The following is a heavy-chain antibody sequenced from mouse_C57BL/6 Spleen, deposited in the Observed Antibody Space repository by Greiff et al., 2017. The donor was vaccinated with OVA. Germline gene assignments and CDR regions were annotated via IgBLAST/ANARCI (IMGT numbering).Heavy chain of an antibody. Sequence: QVQLQQSGAELVKPGASVKISCKASGYAFSSYWMNWVKQRPGKGLEWIGQIYPGDGDTNYNGKFKGKATLTADKSSSTAYMQLSSLTSEDSAVYFCARHYTGYAMDYWGQGTSVTVSS. V-gene: IGHV1-80*01. CDR3: ARHYTGYAMDY. D-gene: IGHD2-12*01. CDR2: IYPGDGDT. J-gene: IGHJ4*01. CDR1: GYAFSSYW.